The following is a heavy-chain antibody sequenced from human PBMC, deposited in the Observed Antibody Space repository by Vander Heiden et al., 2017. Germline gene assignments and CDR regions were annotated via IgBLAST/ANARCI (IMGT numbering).Heavy chain of an antibody. Sequence: EVQLVESGGGLVKPVGSLRLSCPGSGFTFPSAWMSWGRQPPGRELEWVGRIEGKSGGGTTDYAAPDKGRFTISREDTKNMLYLQMGSLKTEDTAMYYCSKDYALYNNSAYFVPWGQGTLVTVSS. CDR1: GFTFPSAW. CDR2: IEGKSGGGTT. D-gene: IGHD3-22*01. V-gene: IGHV3-15*04. CDR3: SKDYALYNNSAYFVP. J-gene: IGHJ4*02.